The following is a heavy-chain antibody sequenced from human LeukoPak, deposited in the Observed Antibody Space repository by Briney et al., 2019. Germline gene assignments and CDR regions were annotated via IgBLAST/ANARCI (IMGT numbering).Heavy chain of an antibody. V-gene: IGHV1-69*13. D-gene: IGHD1-26*01. Sequence: SVKVSCKASGGTFSSYAISWVRQAPGQGLEWMGGIIPIFGTANYAQKFQGRVTITADESTSTAYMELSSLRSEDTAVYYCARELRPVGAIHGGYYFDYWGQGTLVTVSS. CDR3: ARELRPVGAIHGGYYFDY. CDR2: IIPIFGTA. J-gene: IGHJ4*02. CDR1: GGTFSSYA.